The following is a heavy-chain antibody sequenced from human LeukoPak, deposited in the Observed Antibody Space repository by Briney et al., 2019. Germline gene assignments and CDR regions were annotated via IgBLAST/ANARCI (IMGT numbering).Heavy chain of an antibody. CDR1: GFTFSSYA. J-gene: IGHJ2*01. CDR3: AKGALYCSSTSCYTRGRPVSYFDL. Sequence: PGGSLRLSCAASGFTFSSYAMSWVRQAPGKGLEWVSGISGSGGSTYYTDSVKGRFTISRDNSKNTLYLQMNSLRAEDTAVYYCAKGALYCSSTSCYTRGRPVSYFDLWGRGTLVTVSS. CDR2: ISGSGGST. V-gene: IGHV3-23*01. D-gene: IGHD2-2*02.